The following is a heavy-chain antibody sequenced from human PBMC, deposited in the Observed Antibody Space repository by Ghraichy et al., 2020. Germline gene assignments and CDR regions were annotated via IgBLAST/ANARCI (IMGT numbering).Heavy chain of an antibody. V-gene: IGHV4-4*07. Sequence: SETLSLTCTVSGGSISSYYWSWIRQPAGKGLEWIGRIYTSGSTNYNPSLKSRVTMSVDTSKNQFSLKLSSVTAADTAVYYCARVITAGPGYSSSWVDYWGQGTLVTVSS. J-gene: IGHJ4*02. CDR2: IYTSGST. CDR3: ARVITAGPGYSSSWVDY. D-gene: IGHD6-13*01. CDR1: GGSISSYY.